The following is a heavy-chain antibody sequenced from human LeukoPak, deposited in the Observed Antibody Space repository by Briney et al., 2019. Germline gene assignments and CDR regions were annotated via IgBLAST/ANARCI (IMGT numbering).Heavy chain of an antibody. J-gene: IGHJ5*02. V-gene: IGHV3-23*01. Sequence: HTGGSLRLSCAASGFTFSSYAMSWVRQAPGKGLEWVSAISGSGGSTYYADSVKGRFTISRDNSKNTLYLQMNSLRAEDTAVYYCAKVPYDSSGYYCWFDPWGQGTLVTVSS. CDR2: ISGSGGST. D-gene: IGHD3-22*01. CDR1: GFTFSSYA. CDR3: AKVPYDSSGYYCWFDP.